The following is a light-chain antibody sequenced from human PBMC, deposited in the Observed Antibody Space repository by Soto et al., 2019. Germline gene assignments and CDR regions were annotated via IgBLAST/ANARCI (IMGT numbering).Light chain of an antibody. CDR1: SGHSSYA. CDR2: LNGDGSH. CDR3: QTWGTGIHVV. V-gene: IGLV4-69*01. J-gene: IGLJ2*01. Sequence: QLVLTQSPSASASLGASVKLTCSLSSGHSSYAIAWYQQQPEKGPRYLMKLNGDGSHSKGDGIPDRFSGSSSGAERYLTISSLQSEDEADYYCQTWGTGIHVVFGGGTQLTVL.